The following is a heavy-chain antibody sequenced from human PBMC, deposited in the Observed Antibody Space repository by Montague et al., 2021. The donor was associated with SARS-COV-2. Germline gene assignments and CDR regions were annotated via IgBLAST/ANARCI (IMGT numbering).Heavy chain of an antibody. CDR1: GFTFGDYA. V-gene: IGHV3-9*01. CDR3: AKDYSSGWRPGYYFDY. Sequence: SLSLSWSASGFTFGDYAMHWVRQAPGKGLEWVSGISWNSGSIGYADSVKGRFTISRDNAKNSLYLQMNSLRAEDTALYYCAKDYSSGWRPGYYFDYWGQGTLVTVSS. J-gene: IGHJ4*02. D-gene: IGHD6-19*01. CDR2: ISWNSGSI.